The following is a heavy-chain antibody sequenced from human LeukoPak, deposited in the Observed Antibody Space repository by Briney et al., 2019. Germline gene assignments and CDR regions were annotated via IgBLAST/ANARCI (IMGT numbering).Heavy chain of an antibody. J-gene: IGHJ4*02. CDR3: ARDTSRALDY. Sequence: GGSLRLSCAASGFTFSSYSMNWVRQAPGKGLEWVSYISSSSSTIYYADSVKGRFTISRDNAKNSLYLQMNSLRGEDTAVYYCARDTSRALDYWGQGTLVTVSS. D-gene: IGHD6-13*01. V-gene: IGHV3-48*01. CDR1: GFTFSSYS. CDR2: ISSSSSTI.